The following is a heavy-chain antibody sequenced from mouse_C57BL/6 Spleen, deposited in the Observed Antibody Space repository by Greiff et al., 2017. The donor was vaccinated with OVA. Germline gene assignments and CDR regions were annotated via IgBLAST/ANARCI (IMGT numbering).Heavy chain of an antibody. Sequence: VPLHESGPGLVHPSQSLSITCTVSGFSLTIYGVHFVRPSPCPCLSLLGVIWSGGSTDYNAAFISRLSISKDNSKSQVFFKMNSLQADDTAIYYCARNYYGTSDYWGQGTTLTVSS. V-gene: IGHV2-2*01. CDR1: GFSLTIYG. CDR3: ARNYYGTSDY. CDR2: IWSGGST. J-gene: IGHJ2*01. D-gene: IGHD1-1*01.